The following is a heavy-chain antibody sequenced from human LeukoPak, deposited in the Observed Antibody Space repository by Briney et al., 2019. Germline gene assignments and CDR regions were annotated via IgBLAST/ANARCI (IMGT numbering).Heavy chain of an antibody. D-gene: IGHD6-19*01. J-gene: IGHJ3*02. CDR2: IYSSGGNI. CDR1: GFTFSSYE. CDR3: ARSVIAVAGYDAFDI. V-gene: IGHV3-48*03. Sequence: GGSLRLSRAASGFTFSSYEMNWVRQAPGKGLEWVSYIYSSGGNIYYADSVKGRFTISRDNAKNSLYLEMNSLRDEDTAVYYCARSVIAVAGYDAFDIWGQGTVVTVSS.